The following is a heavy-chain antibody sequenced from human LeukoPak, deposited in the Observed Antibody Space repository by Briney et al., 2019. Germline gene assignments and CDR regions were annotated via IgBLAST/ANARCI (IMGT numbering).Heavy chain of an antibody. CDR2: INPSGGST. CDR1: GYTFTSYY. V-gene: IGHV1-46*01. Sequence: ASVKVSCKASGYTFTSYYMHWVRQAPGQGLEWMGIINPSGGSTSYAQKFQGRVTMTRDASTSTVYMELSSLRSEDTAVCYCARAIPEGFDYWGQGTLVTVSS. CDR3: ARAIPEGFDY. D-gene: IGHD1-14*01. J-gene: IGHJ4*02.